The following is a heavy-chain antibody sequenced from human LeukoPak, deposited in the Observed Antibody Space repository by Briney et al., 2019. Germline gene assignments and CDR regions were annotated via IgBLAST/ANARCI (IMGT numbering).Heavy chain of an antibody. J-gene: IGHJ3*02. Sequence: PSETLSLTCTVSGGSISSYYWSWIRQPAGKGLEWIGCIYYSGSTNYNPSLKSRVTISVDTSKNQFSLKLSSVTAADTAVYYCARDLYSSSWYRAFDIWGQGTMVTVSS. D-gene: IGHD6-13*01. CDR2: IYYSGST. V-gene: IGHV4-59*01. CDR3: ARDLYSSSWYRAFDI. CDR1: GGSISSYY.